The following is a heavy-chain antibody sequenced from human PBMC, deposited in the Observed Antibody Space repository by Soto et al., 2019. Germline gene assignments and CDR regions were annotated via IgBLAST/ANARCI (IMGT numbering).Heavy chain of an antibody. Sequence: EVQLVESGGGLVKPGGSLRLSCAASGLTFSSYWMHWVRQAPGKGLVWVSRISTDGSVTTYADSVKGRFTISRDNAKNTLYRQMNSLRTEDTAVYYCARAPDSSGWWGFDYWGKEPRVTVSS. J-gene: IGHJ4*02. V-gene: IGHV3-74*01. D-gene: IGHD6-19*01. CDR1: GLTFSSYW. CDR3: ARAPDSSGWWGFDY. CDR2: ISTDGSVT.